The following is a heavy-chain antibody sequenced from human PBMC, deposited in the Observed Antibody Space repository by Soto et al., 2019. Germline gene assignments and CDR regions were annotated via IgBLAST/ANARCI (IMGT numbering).Heavy chain of an antibody. Sequence: GGSLRLSCAASGFTFSNYWMSWVRQAPGKGLEWVANIKQDGNEKYYVDFVKGRFTISRDNAKNSLFLQMNSLSAEDTAVYFCARDVVFSVVDTVIRPCDYWGQGTLVTVSS. CDR3: ARDVVFSVVDTVIRPCDY. D-gene: IGHD2-21*02. J-gene: IGHJ4*02. CDR2: IKQDGNEK. CDR1: GFTFSNYW. V-gene: IGHV3-7*01.